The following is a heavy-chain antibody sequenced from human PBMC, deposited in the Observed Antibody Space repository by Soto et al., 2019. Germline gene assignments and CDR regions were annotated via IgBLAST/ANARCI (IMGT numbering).Heavy chain of an antibody. J-gene: IGHJ4*02. V-gene: IGHV3-74*01. CDR2: INNDGSVT. Sequence: PGGSLRLSCAASGFTFSSYRMHWVRQAPGKGLVWVSRINNDGSVTNYADSVMGRFTICRDNAKNTLYLQMNSLRAEDTALYYCAKSRKGTPRSDVDYWGQGTLVTVSS. CDR1: GFTFSSYR. CDR3: AKSRKGTPRSDVDY. D-gene: IGHD2-15*01.